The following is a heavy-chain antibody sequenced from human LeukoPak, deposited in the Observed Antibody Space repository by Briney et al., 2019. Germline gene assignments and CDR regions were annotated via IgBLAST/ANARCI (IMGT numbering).Heavy chain of an antibody. CDR2: FHYSGST. CDR1: GGSIGSASYY. J-gene: IGHJ4*02. D-gene: IGHD3-10*01. Sequence: PSETLSLTCTVSGGSIGSASYYWAWIRQSPGKGLEWIGTFHYSGSTYYNPSLDSRVTISAETSKNQFSLRLNSVTPADTAVYYCARRNMDWGLRAFEFWGQGTLLSVSS. CDR3: ARRNMDWGLRAFEF. V-gene: IGHV4-39*01.